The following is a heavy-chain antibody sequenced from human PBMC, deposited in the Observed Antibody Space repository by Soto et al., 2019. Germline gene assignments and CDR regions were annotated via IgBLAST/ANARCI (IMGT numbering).Heavy chain of an antibody. CDR1: GYTFTSYY. CDR3: AMGYCSSTSCYAGGVWYYYYMDV. CDR2: INPSGGST. Sequence: ASVKVSCKASGYTFTSYYMHWVRQAPGQGLEWMGIINPSGGSTSYAQKFQGRVTMTRDTSASTVYMGLSSLRSEDTAVYYCAMGYCSSTSCYAGGVWYYYYMDVWGKGTTVTVSS. D-gene: IGHD2-2*01. V-gene: IGHV1-46*01. J-gene: IGHJ6*03.